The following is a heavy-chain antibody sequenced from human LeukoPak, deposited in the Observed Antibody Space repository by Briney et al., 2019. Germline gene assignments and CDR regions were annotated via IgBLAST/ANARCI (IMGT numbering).Heavy chain of an antibody. Sequence: ASVKVSCKASGYTFADYYVHWVRQAPGQGLEWVGWMNPNSGDTNYARSFQGRVTMTRDTSISTAYMELSRLRFDDTAVYYCAKDPFDQMLPENWFDPWGQGTLVTVSS. D-gene: IGHD2-2*01. CDR1: GYTFADYY. V-gene: IGHV1-2*02. CDR3: AKDPFDQMLPENWFDP. CDR2: MNPNSGDT. J-gene: IGHJ5*02.